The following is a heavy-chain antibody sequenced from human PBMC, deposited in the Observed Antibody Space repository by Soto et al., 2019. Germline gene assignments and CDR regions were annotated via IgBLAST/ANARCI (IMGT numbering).Heavy chain of an antibody. CDR2: IYYSGST. CDR3: ARRIYYDILIMDV. J-gene: IGHJ6*04. V-gene: IGHV4-59*08. CDR1: GGSISSFY. Sequence: PSETLSLTCSVSGGSISSFYWSWLRQPPGKGLEWIGYIYYSGSTNYNPSLKSRVTISVDTSKNQFSLKLSSVTAADTAVYYCARRIYYDILIMDVWGKGTTVTVSS. D-gene: IGHD3-9*01.